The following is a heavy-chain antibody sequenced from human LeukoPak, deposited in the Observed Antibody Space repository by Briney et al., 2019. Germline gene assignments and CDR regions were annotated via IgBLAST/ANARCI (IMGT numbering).Heavy chain of an antibody. CDR3: ARYFFGMDV. CDR2: IKPDGSEK. V-gene: IGHV3-7*01. CDR1: GFTFSSHW. D-gene: IGHD2/OR15-2a*01. Sequence: PSGSLRLSCAVSGFTFSSHWMSWVRQAPGKGLEWVANIKPDGSEKYPVDSVKGRFTVTRDNAKNSLYLQMNKLRDEDSAVYYCARYFFGMDVWGQGTTVTVSS. J-gene: IGHJ6*02.